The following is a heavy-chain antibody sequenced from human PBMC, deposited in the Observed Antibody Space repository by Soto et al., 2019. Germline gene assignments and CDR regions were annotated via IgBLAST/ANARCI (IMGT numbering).Heavy chain of an antibody. Sequence: GGSLRLSCAASGFTFSGHGIHWVRQAPGKGLEWVAGIWYEGINKYYAESVKGRFTISRDNSKNTVYLQMNSLRVGDTAVYYCARGNGIVGGTTYFDYWGQGTLVTSPQ. CDR1: GFTFSGHG. J-gene: IGHJ4*02. CDR3: ARGNGIVGGTTYFDY. D-gene: IGHD1-26*01. V-gene: IGHV3-33*01. CDR2: IWYEGINK.